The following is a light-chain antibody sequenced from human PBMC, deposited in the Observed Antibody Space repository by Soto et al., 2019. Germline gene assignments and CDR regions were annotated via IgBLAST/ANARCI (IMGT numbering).Light chain of an antibody. Sequence: EILFTQSPATLSLSPGERATLSCSASQSVSSYLAWYTQKPGQAPRLLIYDASNRATGIPARFGGSGSGPDFTRTISSLEPEDFEVDYCPQRSNWPLTFGGGTKVDIK. V-gene: IGKV3-11*01. CDR2: DAS. CDR3: PQRSNWPLT. J-gene: IGKJ4*01. CDR1: QSVSSY.